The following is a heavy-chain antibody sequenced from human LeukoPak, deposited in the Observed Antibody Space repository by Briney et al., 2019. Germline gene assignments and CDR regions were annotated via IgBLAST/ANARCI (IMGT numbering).Heavy chain of an antibody. CDR1: GGSISSYY. CDR3: ARDREVVTAPRYWYFDL. D-gene: IGHD2-21*02. CDR2: IYYSGST. Sequence: SETLSLTCTVSGGSISSYYWSWIRQPPGKGLEWIGYIYYSGSTNYNPSLKSRVTISVDTSKNQFSLKLSSVTAADTAVYYCARDREVVTAPRYWYFDLWGRGTLVTVSS. J-gene: IGHJ2*01. V-gene: IGHV4-59*12.